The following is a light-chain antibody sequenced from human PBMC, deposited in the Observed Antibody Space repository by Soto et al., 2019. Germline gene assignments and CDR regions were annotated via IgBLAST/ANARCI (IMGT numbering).Light chain of an antibody. CDR1: RSVSSN. Sequence: EIVMTQSPATLSVFPGERATLSCRASRSVSSNLTWYQQKPGQAPRLLIYGASIRGTGIPARFSGSGSGTEFSLTISSLQSEDFAIYYCQQYSDWLGTFGGGTKVEIK. J-gene: IGKJ4*01. CDR3: QQYSDWLGT. CDR2: GAS. V-gene: IGKV3-15*01.